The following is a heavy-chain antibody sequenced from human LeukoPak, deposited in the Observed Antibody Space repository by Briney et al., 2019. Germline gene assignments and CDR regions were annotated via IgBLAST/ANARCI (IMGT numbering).Heavy chain of an antibody. CDR1: GFTFSSYA. V-gene: IGHV3-23*01. D-gene: IGHD6-19*01. J-gene: IGHJ4*02. CDR3: AKDTGSGWYSL. Sequence: GGSLRLSCAASGFTFSSYAMSWVRQAPGKGLEWVSAISGSGGSTYYADSVKGRFTISRDNYKNTLYLQMNSLIAEDTAVYYCAKDTGSGWYSLWGQGTLVTVSS. CDR2: ISGSGGST.